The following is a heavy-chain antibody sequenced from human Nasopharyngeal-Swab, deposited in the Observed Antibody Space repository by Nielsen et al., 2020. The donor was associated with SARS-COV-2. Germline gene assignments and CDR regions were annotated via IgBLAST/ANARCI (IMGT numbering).Heavy chain of an antibody. V-gene: IGHV5-51*01. J-gene: IGHJ6*03. CDR3: ARLRGSAFYYYYLDV. Sequence: GESLKISCKGSGYSFTTFWITWVRQMPGKGLEWMGIIYPDDSDTRYSPSFQGQVTFAVDKSTSTAYLQWSSLTASDTAMYYCARLRGSAFYYYYLDVWGKGTTVTVSS. D-gene: IGHD2-15*01. CDR1: GYSFTTFW. CDR2: IYPDDSDT.